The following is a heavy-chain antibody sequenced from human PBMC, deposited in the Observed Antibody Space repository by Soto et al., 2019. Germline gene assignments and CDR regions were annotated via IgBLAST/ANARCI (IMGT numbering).Heavy chain of an antibody. CDR2: IIPIFGTA. J-gene: IGHJ5*02. Sequence: GASVKVSCKASGGTFSSYAISWVRQAPGQGLEWMGGIIPIFGTANYAQKFQGRVTITADESTSTAYMELSSLRSEDTAVYYCARVGSSSSPWFDPWGQGXLVTVSS. CDR1: GGTFSSYA. D-gene: IGHD6-6*01. V-gene: IGHV1-69*13. CDR3: ARVGSSSSPWFDP.